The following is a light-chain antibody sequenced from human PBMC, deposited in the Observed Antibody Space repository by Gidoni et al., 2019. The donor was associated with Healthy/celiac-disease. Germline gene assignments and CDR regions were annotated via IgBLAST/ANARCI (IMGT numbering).Light chain of an antibody. CDR3: QQYNSSPT. V-gene: IGKV1-5*03. CDR1: QSISSW. Sequence: IQMTQSPSTLSASVGDRVTITCRASQSISSWLAWYQQKPGKAPKLLIYKASSLESGVPSRLSGSGSGTEFTLTISSLQPDDFATYYCQQYNSSPTFGQGTKLEIK. J-gene: IGKJ2*01. CDR2: KAS.